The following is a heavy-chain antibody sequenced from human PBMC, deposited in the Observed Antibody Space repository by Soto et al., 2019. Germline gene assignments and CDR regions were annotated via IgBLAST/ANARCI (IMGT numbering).Heavy chain of an antibody. V-gene: IGHV3-43*01. D-gene: IGHD5-12*01. CDR3: AKDRGMATIRGGLFDY. J-gene: IGHJ4*02. CDR1: GFTFDDYT. Sequence: GGSLRLSCAASGFTFDDYTMHWVRQAPGKGLEWVSLISWDGGSTYYADSVKGRFTISRDNSKNSLYLQMNSLRTEDTALYYCAKDRGMATIRGGLFDYWGQGTLVTVSS. CDR2: ISWDGGST.